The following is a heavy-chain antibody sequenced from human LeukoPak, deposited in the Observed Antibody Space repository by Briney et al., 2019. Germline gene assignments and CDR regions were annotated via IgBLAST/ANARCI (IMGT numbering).Heavy chain of an antibody. Sequence: ETLSLTCTVSGGSISSSSYYWGWIRQPPGKGLEWIGSIYYSGSTYYNPSLKSRVTISVDTSKNQFSLKLSSVTAADTAVYYCARGTGTSYGFDYWGQGTLVTVSS. D-gene: IGHD5-18*01. V-gene: IGHV4-39*07. CDR2: IYYSGST. J-gene: IGHJ4*02. CDR3: ARGTGTSYGFDY. CDR1: GGSISSSSYY.